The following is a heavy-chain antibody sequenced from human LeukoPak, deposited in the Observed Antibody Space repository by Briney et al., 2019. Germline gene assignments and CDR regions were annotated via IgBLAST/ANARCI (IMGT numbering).Heavy chain of an antibody. CDR2: IYYSGST. J-gene: IGHJ1*01. CDR1: GGSISSSSYY. Sequence: SETLSLTCTVSGGSISSSSYYWGWIRQPPGKGLEWIGSIYYSGSTYYNPSLKSRVTISVDTSKNQFSLKLSSVTAADTAVYYCARSIAARPQDFQHWGQGTLVTVSS. V-gene: IGHV4-39*07. CDR3: ARSIAARPQDFQH. D-gene: IGHD6-6*01.